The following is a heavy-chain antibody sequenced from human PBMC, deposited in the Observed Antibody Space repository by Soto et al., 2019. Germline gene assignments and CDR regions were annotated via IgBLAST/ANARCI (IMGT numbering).Heavy chain of an antibody. CDR1: SGSISSSNW. CDR2: IYHSGST. Sequence: LSLTCAVSSGSISSSNWWSWVRQPPGKGLEWIGEIYHSGSTNYNPSLKSRVTISVDKSKNQFSLKLSSVTAADTAVYYCARVGYSSGWYCAFDIWGQGTMVTVS. J-gene: IGHJ3*02. D-gene: IGHD6-19*01. V-gene: IGHV4-4*02. CDR3: ARVGYSSGWYCAFDI.